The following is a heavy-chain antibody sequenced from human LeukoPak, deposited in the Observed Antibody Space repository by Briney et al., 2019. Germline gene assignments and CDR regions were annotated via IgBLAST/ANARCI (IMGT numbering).Heavy chain of an antibody. V-gene: IGHV3-23*01. CDR3: AKEKELHDS. J-gene: IGHJ5*01. D-gene: IGHD1-26*01. CDR1: GFTFSNCA. Sequence: PGGSLRLSCAASGFTFSNCAMSWVRQAPGKGLEWVSAISNSGGSTYYSDSVKGRFTISRDNSKNTLYLQMNSLRAEDTAVYYCAKEKELHDSWGQGTLVTVSS. CDR2: ISNSGGST.